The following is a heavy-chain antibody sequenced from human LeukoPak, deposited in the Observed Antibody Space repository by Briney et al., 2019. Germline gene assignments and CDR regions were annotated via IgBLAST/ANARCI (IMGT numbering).Heavy chain of an antibody. V-gene: IGHV3-23*01. J-gene: IGHJ4*02. D-gene: IGHD6-19*01. CDR3: AKDTPIGRVAVAGSPGKYFDY. CDR1: GFTFNNYA. Sequence: GGSLRLSCTASGFTFNNYAMAWVRQAPGKGLEWVSAITGSGAYTDYADSVKGRFTISRDNSKNTLYLRMNSLRAEDTAVYYCAKDTPIGRVAVAGSPGKYFDYWGQGTLVTVSS. CDR2: ITGSGAYT.